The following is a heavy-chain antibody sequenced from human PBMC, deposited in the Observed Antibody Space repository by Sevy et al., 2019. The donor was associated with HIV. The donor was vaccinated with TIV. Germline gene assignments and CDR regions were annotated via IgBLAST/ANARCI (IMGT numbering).Heavy chain of an antibody. CDR3: AKYLFYCSSTSCYSPFDY. CDR2: ISYDGSNK. Sequence: GGSLRLSCAASGFTFSSYGMHWVRQAPGKGLEWVAVISYDGSNKYYADSVKGRFTISRDNSKNTLYLQMNSLRAEDTAVYYCAKYLFYCSSTSCYSPFDYWGQGTLVTVSS. J-gene: IGHJ4*02. D-gene: IGHD2-2*01. V-gene: IGHV3-30*18. CDR1: GFTFSSYG.